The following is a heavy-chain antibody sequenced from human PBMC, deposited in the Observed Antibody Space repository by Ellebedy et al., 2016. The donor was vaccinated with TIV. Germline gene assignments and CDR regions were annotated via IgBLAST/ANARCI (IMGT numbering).Heavy chain of an antibody. Sequence: PGGSLRLSCAASGFTFSSYWMSWVRQAPGKGLEWVANIKQDGSDKYFADSVQGRCPIPRDNAKNSLYLQMNGLRAEDTAVYYCASPPGFWGQGTLVTVSS. J-gene: IGHJ4*02. CDR3: ASPPGF. CDR2: IKQDGSDK. CDR1: GFTFSSYW. V-gene: IGHV3-7*03.